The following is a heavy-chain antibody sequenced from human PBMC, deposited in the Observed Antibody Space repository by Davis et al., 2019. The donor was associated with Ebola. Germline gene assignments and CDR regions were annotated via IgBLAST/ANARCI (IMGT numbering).Heavy chain of an antibody. Sequence: PSETLSLTCTVSGGSISSYYWSWIRQPAGKGLEWIGRIYTSGSTNYNPSLKSRVTMSVDTTRNQFSLKLTSVTAADTAVYYCARGLSGTPPPAAIFNFWGQGTLVTVSS. CDR1: GGSISSYY. V-gene: IGHV4-4*07. CDR2: IYTSGST. J-gene: IGHJ4*02. CDR3: ARGLSGTPPPAAIFNF. D-gene: IGHD2-2*01.